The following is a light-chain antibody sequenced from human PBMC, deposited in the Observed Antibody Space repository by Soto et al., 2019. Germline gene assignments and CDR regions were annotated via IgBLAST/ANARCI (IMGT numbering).Light chain of an antibody. CDR1: QDIRNY. CDR3: QKYDRAPFT. V-gene: IGKV1-27*01. J-gene: IGKJ3*01. Sequence: DIQMTQSLSSLSASVGDRVTITCRASQDIRNYVAWYQQKPGKVPQLLIYGASTLQLGVPSRFSGGGSGADFTLTISNLQPEDVATYYCQKYDRAPFTFGPGTKVDVK. CDR2: GAS.